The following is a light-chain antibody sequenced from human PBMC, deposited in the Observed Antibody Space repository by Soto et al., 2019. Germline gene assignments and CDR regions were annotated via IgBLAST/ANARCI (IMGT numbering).Light chain of an antibody. CDR2: DAS. Sequence: EIVLTQSPDTLSLSPGERATLSCRASQSVSSSLAWYQQKPGQAPRLLIYDASNRATGIPARFSGSGSGTDFTLHISSLEPEDFAVYYCQQRSNWPPEVTFGPGTKVDIK. V-gene: IGKV3-11*01. J-gene: IGKJ3*01. CDR3: QQRSNWPPEVT. CDR1: QSVSSS.